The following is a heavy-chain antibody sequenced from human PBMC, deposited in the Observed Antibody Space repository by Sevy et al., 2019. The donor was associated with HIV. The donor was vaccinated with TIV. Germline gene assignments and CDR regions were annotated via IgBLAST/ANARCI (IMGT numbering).Heavy chain of an antibody. V-gene: IGHV4-38-2*02. CDR3: ARGPPGSAVTTFGYYYYYGMDV. CDR2: IYHSGST. CDR1: GYSISSGYY. D-gene: IGHD4-17*01. J-gene: IGHJ6*02. Sequence: SETLSLTCTVSGYSISSGYYWGWIRQPPGKGLEWIGSIYHSGSTYYNPSLKSRVTISVDTSKNQFSLKLSPVTAADTAVYYCARGPPGSAVTTFGYYYYYGMDVWGQGTTVTVSS.